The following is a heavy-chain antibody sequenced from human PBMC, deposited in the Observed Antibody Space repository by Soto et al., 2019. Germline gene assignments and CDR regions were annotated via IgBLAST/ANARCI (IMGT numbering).Heavy chain of an antibody. J-gene: IGHJ5*02. CDR2: ISYDGSNK. Sequence: GGSLRLSCAASGFTFSSYGMHWVRQAPGKGLEWVAVISYDGSNKYYADSVKGRFTISRDNSKNTLYLQMSSLRSEDTAVYYCATHPGSTSCHPEGCWFDPWGQGTLVTVSS. V-gene: IGHV3-30*03. D-gene: IGHD2-2*01. CDR1: GFTFSSYG. CDR3: ATHPGSTSCHPEGCWFDP.